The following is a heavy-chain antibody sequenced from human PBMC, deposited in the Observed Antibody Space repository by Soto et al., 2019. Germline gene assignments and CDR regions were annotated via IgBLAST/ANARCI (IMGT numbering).Heavy chain of an antibody. Sequence: QVQLVQFGAEVKKPGSSVKVSCKASGGTFSSYAISWVRQAPGQGLEWMGGIIPIFGTSNNAQKFQGRVTITADESTSTVYMELSSLRSEDTALYYCAAIQYSSGWAGAFDIWGQGTMVTVSS. CDR3: AAIQYSSGWAGAFDI. D-gene: IGHD6-19*01. CDR2: IIPIFGTS. V-gene: IGHV1-69*12. J-gene: IGHJ3*02. CDR1: GGTFSSYA.